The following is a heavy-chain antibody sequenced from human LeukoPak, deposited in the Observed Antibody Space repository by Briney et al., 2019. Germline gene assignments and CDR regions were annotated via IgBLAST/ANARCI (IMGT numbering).Heavy chain of an antibody. Sequence: GGSLRLSCAASGFTFSSYAMSWVRQAPGKGLEWVSAISGSAGSTYYADSVKGRFTISRDNSKNTLYLQMNSLRAEDTAVYYCAKVTTVTRSQNWFDPWGQGTLVTVSS. J-gene: IGHJ5*02. D-gene: IGHD4-17*01. CDR1: GFTFSSYA. CDR3: AKVTTVTRSQNWFDP. CDR2: ISGSAGST. V-gene: IGHV3-23*01.